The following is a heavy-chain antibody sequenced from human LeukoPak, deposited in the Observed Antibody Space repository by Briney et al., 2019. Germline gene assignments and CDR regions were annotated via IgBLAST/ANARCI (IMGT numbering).Heavy chain of an antibody. CDR1: GGSISSSYYY. CDR2: MYYTGST. Sequence: SETLSLTCSVSGGSISSSYYYWGWIRQPPGKGLEYIGYMYYTGSTYYSPSLKSRVSISVDTSKHQFSPKLSSVTAADTAVYYCARGTGYYGDCFDYWGQGALVAVSS. D-gene: IGHD4-17*01. CDR3: ARGTGYYGDCFDY. V-gene: IGHV4-39*01. J-gene: IGHJ4*02.